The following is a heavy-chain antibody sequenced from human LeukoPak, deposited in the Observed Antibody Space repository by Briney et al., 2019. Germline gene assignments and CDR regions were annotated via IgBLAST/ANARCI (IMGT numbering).Heavy chain of an antibody. CDR1: GDSISSGAYY. CDR3: ARSTYYYDSSGQAEFDY. CDR2: IYYSGST. J-gene: IGHJ4*02. Sequence: SETLSLTCTVSGDSISSGAYYWSWIRQHPGKGLEWIGYIYYSGSTYYNPSLKSRVTISVDTSKNQFSLKLSSVTAADTAVYYCARSTYYYDSSGQAEFDYWGQGTLVTVSS. D-gene: IGHD3-22*01. V-gene: IGHV4-31*03.